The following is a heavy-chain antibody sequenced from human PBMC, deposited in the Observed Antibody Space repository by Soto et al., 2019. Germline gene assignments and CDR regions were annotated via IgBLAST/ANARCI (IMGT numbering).Heavy chain of an antibody. CDR3: ARGRYGDY. CDR1: GYAFTTYG. J-gene: IGHJ4*02. D-gene: IGHD1-1*01. CDR2: ISAHNGNT. V-gene: IGHV1-18*01. Sequence: QAHLVQSGAEVKKPGASVKVSCKGSGYAFTTYGITWVRQAPGQGLEWMGWISAHNGNTNYAQKLQGRVTVTRDTSTSTAYMALRSLRSDDTAVYYCARGRYGDYWGQGALVTVSS.